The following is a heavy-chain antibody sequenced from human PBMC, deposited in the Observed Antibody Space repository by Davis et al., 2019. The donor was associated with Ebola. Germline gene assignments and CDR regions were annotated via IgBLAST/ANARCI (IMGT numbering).Heavy chain of an antibody. CDR3: TSRIAAAGIKGYYYYGMDV. CDR1: GFTFSGSA. Sequence: GGSLRLSCAASGFTFSGSAMHWVRQASGKGLEWVGRIRSKANSYATAYAASVKGRFTIYRDDSKNTAYLKMNSLKTEDTAVYYCTSRIAAAGIKGYYYYGMDVWGQGTTVTVSS. D-gene: IGHD6-13*01. CDR2: IRSKANSYAT. J-gene: IGHJ6*02. V-gene: IGHV3-73*01.